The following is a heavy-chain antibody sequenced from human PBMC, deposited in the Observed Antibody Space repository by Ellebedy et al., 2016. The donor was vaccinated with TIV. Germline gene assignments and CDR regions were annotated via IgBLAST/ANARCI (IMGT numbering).Heavy chain of an antibody. D-gene: IGHD3-22*01. J-gene: IGHJ4*02. V-gene: IGHV3-23*01. Sequence: GGSLRLSCTGSGFPLRNYAMSWVRQAPGKGLEWLSTISGGGDNIYYADSVKGRFTISRDDSKNTLFLQMDSLRAEDTAVYYCAKRPLTIIVLPEYFFDYWGQGTLVTVSS. CDR2: ISGGGDNI. CDR3: AKRPLTIIVLPEYFFDY. CDR1: GFPLRNYA.